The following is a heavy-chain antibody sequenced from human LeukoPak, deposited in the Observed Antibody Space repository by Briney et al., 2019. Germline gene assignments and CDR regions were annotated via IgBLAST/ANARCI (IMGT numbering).Heavy chain of an antibody. D-gene: IGHD3-10*01. V-gene: IGHV4-4*07. CDR2: IYTSGST. J-gene: IGHJ4*02. CDR3: AEAHSHSGSYAL. Sequence: PSETLSLACTVSGGSISSYYWSWIRQPAGKGLEWIGRIYTSGSTNYNPSLKSRVTISVDTSKNQFSLKLSSVTAADTAVYYCAEAHSHSGSYALWGQGALVTVSS. CDR1: GGSISSYY.